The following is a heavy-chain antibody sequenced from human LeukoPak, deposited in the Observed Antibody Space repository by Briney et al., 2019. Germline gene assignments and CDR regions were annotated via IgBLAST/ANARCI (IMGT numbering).Heavy chain of an antibody. D-gene: IGHD2-15*01. CDR1: GGSICSDY. Sequence: PSETLSLTCTVSGGSICSDYCSCIRQPPGQGLEWIGYIYYSVSTNYNPSLKSRVTISVDTSKNQFSLKLCSVTAADTAVYYCASDRITRDIWGQGTLVTVSS. J-gene: IGHJ4*02. CDR2: IYYSVST. CDR3: ASDRITRDI. V-gene: IGHV4-59*01.